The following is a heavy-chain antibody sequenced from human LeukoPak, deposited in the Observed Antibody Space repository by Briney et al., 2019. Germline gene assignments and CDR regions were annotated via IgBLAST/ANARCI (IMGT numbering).Heavy chain of an antibody. J-gene: IGHJ6*03. CDR2: IRYDGSNK. CDR3: AKRVVIKSTDYFYYYIHV. D-gene: IGHD3-3*01. CDR1: GFTLSSYW. V-gene: IGHV3-30*02. Sequence: TGGSLRLSCAASGFTLSSYWMNWVRQAPGKGLEWVAFIRYDGSNKYYADSVKGRFTVSRDNSQSTLYLQMNSLRVEDTAVYYCAKRVVIKSTDYFYYYIHVWGKGTTVTVSS.